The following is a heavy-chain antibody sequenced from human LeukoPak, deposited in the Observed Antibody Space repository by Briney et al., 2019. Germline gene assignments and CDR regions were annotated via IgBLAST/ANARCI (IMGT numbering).Heavy chain of an antibody. D-gene: IGHD1-26*01. J-gene: IGHJ4*02. V-gene: IGHV4-59*01. Sequence: SETLSLTCTVSGGSISRNYWNWIRQPPGKGLEWIGNIYYSETTNYNPSLKSRVNISLDTSKNQFSLKVTSVTAADTAVYYCARDRGSGTYMDYWGQGTLVTVSA. CDR3: ARDRGSGTYMDY. CDR1: GGSISRNY. CDR2: IYYSETT.